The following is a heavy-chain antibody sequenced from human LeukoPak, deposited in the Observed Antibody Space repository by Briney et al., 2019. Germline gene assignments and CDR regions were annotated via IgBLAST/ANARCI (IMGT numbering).Heavy chain of an antibody. CDR1: GFTFHDYD. CDR3: ARRDYYGSGSPDF. D-gene: IGHD3-10*01. J-gene: IGHJ4*02. CDR2: INWNGDRT. V-gene: IGHV3-20*04. Sequence: GGSLRLSCAASGFTFHDYDMSWVRQSPGKGLEWVSGINWNGDRTGYADSVKGRCTISRDNAKKSLYLQMNSLRAEDTALYYCARRDYYGSGSPDFWGQGTLVTVSS.